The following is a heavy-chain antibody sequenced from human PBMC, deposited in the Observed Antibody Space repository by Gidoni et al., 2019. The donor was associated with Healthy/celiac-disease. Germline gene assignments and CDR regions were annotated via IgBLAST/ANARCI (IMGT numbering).Heavy chain of an antibody. CDR2: ISSSSSYT. Sequence: QVQLVESGGGLVKPGGSLRLSCAASGFPFSDYYMSWIRQAPGKGLEWVSYISSSSSYTNYADSVKGRFTISRDNAKNSLYLQMNSLRAEDTAVYYCARPSDTALAFDIWGQGTMVTVSS. V-gene: IGHV3-11*05. CDR3: ARPSDTALAFDI. D-gene: IGHD5-18*01. CDR1: GFPFSDYY. J-gene: IGHJ3*02.